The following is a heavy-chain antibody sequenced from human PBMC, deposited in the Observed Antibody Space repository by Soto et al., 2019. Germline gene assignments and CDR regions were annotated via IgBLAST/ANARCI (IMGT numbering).Heavy chain of an antibody. CDR1: GFTFDDYA. D-gene: IGHD3-22*01. Sequence: EVQLVESGGGLVQPGRSLRLSCAASGFTFDDYAMHWVRQAPGKGLEWVSGISWNSGSIGYADSVKGRFTISRDNAKNSLYLQMNSLRAEDTALYYCAKAGYDSSGYEVYYFDYWGQGTLVTVSS. V-gene: IGHV3-9*01. CDR3: AKAGYDSSGYEVYYFDY. J-gene: IGHJ4*02. CDR2: ISWNSGSI.